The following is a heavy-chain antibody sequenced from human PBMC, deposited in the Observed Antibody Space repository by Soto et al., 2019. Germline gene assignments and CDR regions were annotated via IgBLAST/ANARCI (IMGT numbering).Heavy chain of an antibody. J-gene: IGHJ6*02. V-gene: IGHV5-10-1*01. CDR1: GYIFSDYW. D-gene: IGHD3-3*01. CDR2: IDPSDSYT. CDR3: ARPPDITIFGVVSCEMDV. Sequence: PGESLKISCQGSGYIFSDYWINWVRQVPGKGLEWMGRIDPSDSYTKYSPSFQGHVSISADKSINTAYLQWSSLKASDTAVYYCARPPDITIFGVVSCEMDVWGQGTTVTVSS.